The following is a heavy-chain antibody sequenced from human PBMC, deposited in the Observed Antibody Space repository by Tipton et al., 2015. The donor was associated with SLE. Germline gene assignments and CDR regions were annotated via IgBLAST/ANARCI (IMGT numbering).Heavy chain of an antibody. CDR2: ISYDGSNK. J-gene: IGHJ6*02. CDR1: GFTFSSYG. Sequence: RSLRLSCAASGFTFSSYGMHWVRQAPGKGLEWVAVISYDGSNKYYADSVKGRFTISRDNSKNTLYLQMNSLRAEDTAVYYCAKSHDPYYYYYGMDVWGQGTTVTVPS. D-gene: IGHD3-3*01. CDR3: AKSHDPYYYYYGMDV. V-gene: IGHV3-30*18.